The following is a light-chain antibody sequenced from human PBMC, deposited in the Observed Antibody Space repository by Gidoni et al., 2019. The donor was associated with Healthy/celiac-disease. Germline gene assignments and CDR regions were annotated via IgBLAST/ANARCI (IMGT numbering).Light chain of an antibody. J-gene: IGKJ1*01. CDR1: QSISSY. CDR3: QKSYSTPRT. Sequence: DLHLTQSPSSLPASVGDRVTITCRASQSISSYLNWYQQKPGKAPKLLIYAASSLQSGVPSRFSGSGSGTDFTLTISSLQPEDFATYYCQKSYSTPRTFGQGTKVEIK. V-gene: IGKV1-39*01. CDR2: AAS.